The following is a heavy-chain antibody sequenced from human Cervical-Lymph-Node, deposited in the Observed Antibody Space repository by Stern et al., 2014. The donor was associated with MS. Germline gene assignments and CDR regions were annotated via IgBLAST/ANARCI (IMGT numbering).Heavy chain of an antibody. D-gene: IGHD3-22*01. V-gene: IGHV1-69*01. J-gene: IGHJ4*02. CDR3: AREFNYDTSGYYFYY. CDR2: IIPIFGTA. Sequence: QVQLGQSGAEVKKPGASVKVSCKASGGTFSNYGISWVRQAPGQGLVWMGGIIPIFGTATYAQKFQGRVTITADESTSTAYMELSSLRSEDTAVYYCAREFNYDTSGYYFYYWGQGTLVTVSS. CDR1: GGTFSNYG.